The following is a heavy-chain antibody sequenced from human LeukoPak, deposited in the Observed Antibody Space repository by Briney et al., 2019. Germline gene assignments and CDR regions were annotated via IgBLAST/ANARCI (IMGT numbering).Heavy chain of an antibody. D-gene: IGHD6-19*01. CDR1: GFTFSSYS. CDR2: ISSSSSYI. Sequence: GGSLRLSCAASGFTFSSYSMNWVRQAPGKGLEWVSSISSSSSYIYYADSLKGRFTIARDNAKNSLYLQMNSLRADDTAVYYCARGDPDISFAVAGEAFDIWGQGTMVTVSS. V-gene: IGHV3-21*01. J-gene: IGHJ3*02. CDR3: ARGDPDISFAVAGEAFDI.